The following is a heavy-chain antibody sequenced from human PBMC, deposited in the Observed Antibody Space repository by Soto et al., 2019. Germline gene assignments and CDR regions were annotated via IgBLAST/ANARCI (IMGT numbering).Heavy chain of an antibody. D-gene: IGHD4-17*01. CDR2: IRYDGSNI. CDR1: GDVFGGFG. J-gene: IGHJ4*02. V-gene: IGHV3-33*01. CDR3: ERDGAGATVFFGYLDY. Sequence: GGSLRLACAASGDVFGGFGMHWVGQAPGKGLEWVAVIRYDGSNIYYADSVQGRFTISRDNSKNTLYLQMDSLRAEDTAVYYCERDGAGATVFFGYLDYCGQGALVTVSP.